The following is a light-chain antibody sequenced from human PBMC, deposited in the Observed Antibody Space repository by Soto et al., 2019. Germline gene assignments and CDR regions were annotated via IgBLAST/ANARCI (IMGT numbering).Light chain of an antibody. Sequence: EIVMTQSPATLSVSPGERVTLSCRASQSVRTNLAWYQQKPGQAPRPLIYGASTRATGVPARFSGSGSGTEFTLTISSVQSEDFAVYYCQHYNNLWGFGGGTKVEIK. CDR1: QSVRTN. CDR3: QHYNNLWG. CDR2: GAS. J-gene: IGKJ4*01. V-gene: IGKV3-15*01.